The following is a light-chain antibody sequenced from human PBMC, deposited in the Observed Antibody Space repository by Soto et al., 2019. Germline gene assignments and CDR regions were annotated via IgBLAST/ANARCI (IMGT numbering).Light chain of an antibody. CDR1: SSDVGSYNF. Sequence: QSALTQPASVSGSPGQSITISCTGTSSDVGSYNFVSWFQQHPGNAPKLMIYEANKRPSGASSRFSGSKSGNTASLTISGLQADDEADYYCCSYAGSSTLIFGGGTKVTVL. J-gene: IGLJ2*01. V-gene: IGLV2-23*01. CDR2: EAN. CDR3: CSYAGSSTLI.